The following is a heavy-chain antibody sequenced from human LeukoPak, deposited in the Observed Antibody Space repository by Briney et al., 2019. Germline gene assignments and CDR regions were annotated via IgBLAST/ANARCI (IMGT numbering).Heavy chain of an antibody. CDR1: GYTFTSYG. V-gene: IGHV1-18*01. J-gene: IGHJ5*02. CDR3: ASHSVEYQLSPGWFDP. Sequence: ASVKVSCKASGYTFTSYGISWVRQAPGQGLEWMGWISAYNGNTNYAQKLQGRVTMTTDTSTSTAYMELRSLRSDDTAVYYCASHSVEYQLSPGWFDPWGQGTLVTVSS. CDR2: ISAYNGNT. D-gene: IGHD2-2*01.